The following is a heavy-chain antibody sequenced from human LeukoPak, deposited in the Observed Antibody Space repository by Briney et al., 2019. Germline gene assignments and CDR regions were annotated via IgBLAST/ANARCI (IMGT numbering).Heavy chain of an antibody. CDR3: ARDWWYCSSTSCYAVFYYYGMDV. CDR2: INPNNGGT. CDR1: GYTFTGYY. D-gene: IGHD2-2*01. V-gene: IGHV1-2*06. Sequence: ASVKVSCKASGYTFTGYYIHWVRQAPGQGLEWMGRINPNNGGTNYAQKFQGRVTMTRDMSTSTAYMELRSLRSDDTAVYYCARDWWYCSSTSCYAVFYYYGMDVWGQGTTVTVSS. J-gene: IGHJ6*02.